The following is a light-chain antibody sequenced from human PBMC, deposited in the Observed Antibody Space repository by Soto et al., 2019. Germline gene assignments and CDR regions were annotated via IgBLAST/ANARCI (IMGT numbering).Light chain of an antibody. CDR3: AAWEDRLVV. J-gene: IGLJ2*01. V-gene: IGLV1-47*01. CDR1: SSNIGSAY. CDR2: RNN. Sequence: QSVLTQPPSASGTPGQTVTISCSGSSSNIGSAYIYWYQHLPGTAPKLLIYRNNQRPSGVPDRFSASKSGTSASLAISGLRSGDDADYYCAAWEDRLVVFGGGTQLTVL.